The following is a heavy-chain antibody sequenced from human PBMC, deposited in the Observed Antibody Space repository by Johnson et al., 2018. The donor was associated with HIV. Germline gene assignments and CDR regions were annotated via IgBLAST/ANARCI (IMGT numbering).Heavy chain of an antibody. Sequence: VQLVESGGGLIQPGGSLRLSCAASGFTVSSNYMSWVRQAPGKGLAWVSVIYSGGRTYYADSVKGRFPISRDNSKNTLYLQMNSLRAEDTAVYYCARDSLVGGPPQVDAFDIWGQGTMVTVSS. D-gene: IGHD3-10*01. CDR1: GFTVSSNY. CDR3: ARDSLVGGPPQVDAFDI. V-gene: IGHV3-66*03. J-gene: IGHJ3*02. CDR2: IYSGGRT.